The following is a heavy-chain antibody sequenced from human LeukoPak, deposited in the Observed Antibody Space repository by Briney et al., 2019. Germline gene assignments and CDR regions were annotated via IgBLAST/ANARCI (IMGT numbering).Heavy chain of an antibody. J-gene: IGHJ4*02. Sequence: PSETLFLTCAVHGGSFRGYYWSTIRQPPGKVLERIGEINHSGSTNYNASLKSRDNIALDTSKNQFSLKLSSVTAADTAVYYCARGSYDYVRGSYRRPFDYWGQGTLVTVSS. V-gene: IGHV4-34*01. CDR3: ARGSYDYVRGSYRRPFDY. CDR1: GGSFRGYY. CDR2: INHSGST. D-gene: IGHD3-16*02.